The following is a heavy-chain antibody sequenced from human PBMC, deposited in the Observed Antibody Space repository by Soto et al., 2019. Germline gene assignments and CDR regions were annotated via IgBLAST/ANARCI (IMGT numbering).Heavy chain of an antibody. CDR2: INPNSGGT. CDR3: ARESPIVVAVDGTLVVRAFDI. CDR1: GYTFTGYY. V-gene: IGHV1-2*04. D-gene: IGHD6-19*01. J-gene: IGHJ3*02. Sequence: QVQLVQSGAEVKKPGASVKVSCKAAGYTFTGYYMHWVRQAPGQGLEWMGWINPNSGGTNYAQKWQGWVTMPRDTSISTSYMELSRLRADDTAVYYCARESPIVVAVDGTLVVRAFDIWGQGTMVTVAS.